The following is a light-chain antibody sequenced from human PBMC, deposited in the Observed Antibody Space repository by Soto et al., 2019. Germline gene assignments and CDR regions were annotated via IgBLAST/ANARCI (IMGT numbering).Light chain of an antibody. CDR2: GAS. V-gene: IGKV3-15*01. Sequence: EIAVTQSPATLSVSPGERATLSCRASQSVNTNFAWYQQKPGQAPRLVIHGASTRATDFPARFSGSGSGTEFTLTISSLQSEDIAVYYCHQYYTWPRTFGQGTKVDIK. J-gene: IGKJ1*01. CDR3: HQYYTWPRT. CDR1: QSVNTN.